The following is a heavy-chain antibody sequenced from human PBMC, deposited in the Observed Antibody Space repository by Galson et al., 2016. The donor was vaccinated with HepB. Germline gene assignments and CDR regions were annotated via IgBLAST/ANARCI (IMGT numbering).Heavy chain of an antibody. D-gene: IGHD3-10*01. CDR2: ISYDGSTK. CDR1: GFTFSSYA. Sequence: SLSLSCAASGFTFSSYAMHWVRQAPGKGLEWVAVISYDGSTKYYADSVKGRFTISRDNSKNTLYLQMYSRRAEDTAVYYCARDNTILWFGELIGNAFDIWGQGTLVTVSS. CDR3: ARDNTILWFGELIGNAFDI. J-gene: IGHJ3*02. V-gene: IGHV3-30*04.